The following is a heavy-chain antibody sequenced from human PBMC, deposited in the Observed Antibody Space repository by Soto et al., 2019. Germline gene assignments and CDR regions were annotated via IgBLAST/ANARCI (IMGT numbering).Heavy chain of an antibody. CDR3: ARDPTRETTVTTKVFAFDI. CDR1: GFTFSSYG. V-gene: IGHV3-33*01. J-gene: IGHJ3*02. CDR2: IWYDGSNK. Sequence: PGGSLRLSCAASGFTFSSYGMHWVRQAPGKGLEWVAVIWYDGSNKYYADSVKGRFTISRDNSKNTLYLQMNSLRAEDTAVYYCARDPTRETTVTTKVFAFDIWGQGTMVTVS. D-gene: IGHD4-17*01.